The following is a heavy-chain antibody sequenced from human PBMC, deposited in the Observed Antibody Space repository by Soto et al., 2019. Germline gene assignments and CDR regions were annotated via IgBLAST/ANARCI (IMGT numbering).Heavy chain of an antibody. CDR2: MNPNSGNT. CDR3: ARWGYSSSAQAPCGMDV. J-gene: IGHJ6*02. D-gene: IGHD6-6*01. CDR1: GYTFTSYD. Sequence: GASVKVSFKASGYTFTSYDINWVRQATGQGLEWMGCMNPNSGNTVYAQKFQGRVTMTRNTSISTAYMELSSLRSEDTAVYYCARWGYSSSAQAPCGMDVWGQGTTVTVSS. V-gene: IGHV1-8*01.